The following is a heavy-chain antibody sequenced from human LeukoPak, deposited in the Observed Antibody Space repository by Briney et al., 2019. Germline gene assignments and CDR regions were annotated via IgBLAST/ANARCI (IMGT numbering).Heavy chain of an antibody. CDR2: IQYDGSTT. CDR3: ARALVAGVTLNALDI. V-gene: IGHV3-74*01. Sequence: GGSLRLSCAASGFSFSSYWMHWVRHAPGKGLVWVARIQYDGSTTNYADSVKGRFTISRDNAKKTLYVQMNSLRAEDTAVYYCARALVAGVTLNALDIWGQGTMVTVSS. J-gene: IGHJ3*02. D-gene: IGHD2-15*01. CDR1: GFSFSSYW.